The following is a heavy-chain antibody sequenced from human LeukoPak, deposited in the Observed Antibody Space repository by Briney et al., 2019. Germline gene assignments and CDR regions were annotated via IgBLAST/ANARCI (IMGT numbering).Heavy chain of an antibody. D-gene: IGHD3-22*01. Sequence: PGRSLRLSCAASGFTFSSYAMHWVRQAPGKGLEWVAVISFDGNNKYHADSVKGRFTVSRDNSKNTLYLQMNSLRADDTAVYYCVRFYYDSSGYDYGMDVWGQGTTVTVSS. V-gene: IGHV3-30-3*01. J-gene: IGHJ6*02. CDR1: GFTFSSYA. CDR3: VRFYYDSSGYDYGMDV. CDR2: ISFDGNNK.